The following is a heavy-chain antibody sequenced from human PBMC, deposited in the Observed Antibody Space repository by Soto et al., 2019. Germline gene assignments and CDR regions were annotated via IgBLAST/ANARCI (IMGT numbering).Heavy chain of an antibody. CDR3: ARYNVGSSSLDY. D-gene: IGHD6-6*01. V-gene: IGHV1-2*04. Sequence: GASVKVSCRASGYTFTGYYMHWVRQAPGQGLEWMGWINPNSGGTNYAQKFQGWVTMTRDTSISTAYMELSRLRSDDTAVYYCARYNVGSSSLDYWGQGTLVTVSS. CDR1: GYTFTGYY. CDR2: INPNSGGT. J-gene: IGHJ4*02.